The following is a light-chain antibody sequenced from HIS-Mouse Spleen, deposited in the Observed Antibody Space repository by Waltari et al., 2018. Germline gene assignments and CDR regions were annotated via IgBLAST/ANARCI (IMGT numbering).Light chain of an antibody. CDR2: EVS. J-gene: IGLJ3*02. V-gene: IGLV2-14*01. Sequence: QSALTQPAPVSGSPGQSITIPCPGTSSDVGGYNYVPWYQQHPGKAPKLMIYEVSNRPSGVSNRFSGSKSGNTASLTISGLQAEDEADYYCSSYTSSSTWVFGGGTKLTVL. CDR1: SSDVGGYNY. CDR3: SSYTSSSTWV.